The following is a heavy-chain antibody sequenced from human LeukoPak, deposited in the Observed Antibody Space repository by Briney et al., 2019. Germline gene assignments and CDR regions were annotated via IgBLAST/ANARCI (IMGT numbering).Heavy chain of an antibody. J-gene: IGHJ4*02. Sequence: GRSLRLSCAASGFTFSSYGMHWVRQAPGKGLEWVAVIWYDGSNKYYADSVKGRFTISRDNSKNTLYLQMNSLRAEDTAVYYCARDDSSGYYYFDNWGQGTLVTVSS. CDR2: IWYDGSNK. CDR3: ARDDSSGYYYFDN. V-gene: IGHV3-33*01. D-gene: IGHD3-22*01. CDR1: GFTFSSYG.